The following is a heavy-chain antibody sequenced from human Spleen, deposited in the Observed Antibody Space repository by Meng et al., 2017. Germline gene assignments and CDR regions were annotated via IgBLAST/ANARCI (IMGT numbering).Heavy chain of an antibody. V-gene: IGHV1-18*04. J-gene: IGHJ4*02. CDR2: INIYNGIT. CDR1: DYTLTCDG. CDR3: ATRGNPYLDR. Sequence: QGQGVQSGAKVKKPGASVKVSCQVSDYTLTCDGFSGVRPAPGQGLQWMGWINIYNGITNYGRNFQGRVTLTTDTSTSTGYMELRSLTSDDTAVYYCATRGNPYLDRWGQGTLVTVSS.